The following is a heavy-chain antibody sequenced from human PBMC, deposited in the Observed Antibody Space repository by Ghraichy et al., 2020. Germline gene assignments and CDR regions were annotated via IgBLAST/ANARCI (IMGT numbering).Heavy chain of an antibody. D-gene: IGHD3-10*01. V-gene: IGHV1-69*13. CDR2: IIPIFGTA. CDR1: GGTFRSYA. CDR3: ARGLYYYGSGSPYYFDY. Sequence: SVKVSCKASGGTFRSYAISWVRQAPGQGLEWMGGIIPIFGTANYAQKFQGRVTITADESTSTAYMELSSLRSEDTAVYYCARGLYYYGSGSPYYFDYWGQGTRVTVSS. J-gene: IGHJ4*02.